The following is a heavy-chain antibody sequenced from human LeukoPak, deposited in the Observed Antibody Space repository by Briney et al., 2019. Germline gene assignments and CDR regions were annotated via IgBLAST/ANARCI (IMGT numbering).Heavy chain of an antibody. CDR3: ARHAESLGYCTNGVCIAPFDP. CDR2: IYPGDSDT. Sequence: GESLKISCKGSGYSFTSYWIGWVRQMPGKGLEWMGIIYPGDSDTRYSPSFQGQVTISADKSISTAYLQWSSLKASDTAMYYCARHAESLGYCTNGVCIAPFDPWGQGTLVTVSS. CDR1: GYSFTSYW. V-gene: IGHV5-51*01. J-gene: IGHJ5*02. D-gene: IGHD2-8*01.